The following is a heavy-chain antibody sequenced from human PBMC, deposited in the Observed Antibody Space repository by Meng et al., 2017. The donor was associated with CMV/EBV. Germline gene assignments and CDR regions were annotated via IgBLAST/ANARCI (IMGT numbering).Heavy chain of an antibody. CDR1: GGTFSSYA. Sequence: SVKVSCKASGGTFSSYAISWVRQAPGQGLEWMGGIIPILGIANYAQKFQGRVTITADKSTSTAYMELSSLRSEDTAVYYCARRLTMIAGGGGWFDPWGQGTLVTVS. J-gene: IGHJ5*02. CDR3: ARRLTMIAGGGGWFDP. D-gene: IGHD3-22*01. V-gene: IGHV1-69*10. CDR2: IIPILGIA.